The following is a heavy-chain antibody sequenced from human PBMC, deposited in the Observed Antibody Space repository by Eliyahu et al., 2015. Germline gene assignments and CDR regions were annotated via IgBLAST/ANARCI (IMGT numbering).Heavy chain of an antibody. CDR3: ARLGKLGPLESSGWYGFDP. CDR2: INHSGSX. D-gene: IGHD6-19*01. J-gene: IGHJ5*02. Sequence: QVQLQQWGAGLLKPSETLSLTCAVYGGSFSXYYWSWIRQPPGKGLEWIGEINHSGSXNYTPSLKSRVTISVDXSKNQFSLKLSSVTAADTAVYYCARLGKLGPLESSGWYGFDPWGQGTLVTVSS. CDR1: GGSFSXYY. V-gene: IGHV4-34*01.